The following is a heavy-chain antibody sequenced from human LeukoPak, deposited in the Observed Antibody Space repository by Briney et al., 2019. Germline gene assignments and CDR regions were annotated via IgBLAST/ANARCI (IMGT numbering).Heavy chain of an antibody. CDR1: GFTFSSYE. D-gene: IGHD6-19*01. CDR2: ISSSGSTI. Sequence: GGSLRLSCAASGFTFSSYEMNWVRQAPGKGLEWVSYISSSGSTIYYADSVKGRFTISRDNAKNSLYLQTNSLRAEDTAVYYCARGLRYSSGWYYFDYWGQGTLVTVSS. CDR3: ARGLRYSSGWYYFDY. J-gene: IGHJ4*02. V-gene: IGHV3-48*03.